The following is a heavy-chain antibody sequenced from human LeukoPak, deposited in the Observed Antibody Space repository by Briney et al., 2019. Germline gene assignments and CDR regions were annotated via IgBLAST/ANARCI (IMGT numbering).Heavy chain of an antibody. Sequence: GSLRLSCAASGFTFSPLGMNWVRQAPGRGLEWVSYISSGSSTTYYADSVKGRFTISRDNAKNSLYLQLNSLRDEDTAVYYCARGRGLTLSYHYFDYWGQGTLVTVSS. J-gene: IGHJ4*02. D-gene: IGHD3-10*01. CDR2: ISSGSSTT. CDR3: ARGRGLTLSYHYFDY. V-gene: IGHV3-48*02. CDR1: GFTFSPLG.